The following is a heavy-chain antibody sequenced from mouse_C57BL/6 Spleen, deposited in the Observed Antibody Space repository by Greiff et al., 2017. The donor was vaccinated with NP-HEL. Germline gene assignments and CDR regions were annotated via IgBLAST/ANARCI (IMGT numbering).Heavy chain of an antibody. CDR2: INPNNGGT. J-gene: IGHJ2*01. Sequence: EVQLQQSGPELVKPGASVKISCKASGYTFTDYYMNWVKQSHGKSLEWIGDINPNNGGTSYNQKFKGKATLTVDKSSGTAYMELRSRTSEDSAVYYCARGDYYGSSYGFYYFDYWGQSTTLTVSS. V-gene: IGHV1-26*01. CDR3: ARGDYYGSSYGFYYFDY. D-gene: IGHD1-1*01. CDR1: GYTFTDYY.